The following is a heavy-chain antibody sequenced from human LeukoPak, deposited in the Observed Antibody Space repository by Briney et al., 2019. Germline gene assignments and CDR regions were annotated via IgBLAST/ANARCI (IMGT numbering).Heavy chain of an antibody. D-gene: IGHD3-16*02. CDR1: GGTFSSYA. CDR2: IIPIFGTA. CDR3: ARAKPYYDYVWGSYRPNYFDY. Sequence: SVKVSCKASGGTFSSYAISWVRQAPGQGLEWMGGIIPIFGTANYAQKFQGRVTITTDESTSTAYMELSSLRSEDTAVYYCARAKPYYDYVWGSYRPNYFDYWGQGTLVTVSS. V-gene: IGHV1-69*05. J-gene: IGHJ4*02.